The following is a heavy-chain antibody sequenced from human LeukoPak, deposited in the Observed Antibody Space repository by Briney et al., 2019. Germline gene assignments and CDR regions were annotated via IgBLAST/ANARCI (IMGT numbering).Heavy chain of an antibody. CDR2: IYSGGST. Sequence: PGGSLRLSCAASGFTVSSNYMSWVRQAPGKGLEWVSVIYSGGSTYYADSVKGRFTISRDNSKNTLYLQMNSLRAEDTAVYYCARDQNKLRYFDWLPHYYYYYGMDVWGQGTTVTVSS. V-gene: IGHV3-53*01. D-gene: IGHD3-9*01. CDR3: ARDQNKLRYFDWLPHYYYYYGMDV. CDR1: GFTVSSNY. J-gene: IGHJ6*02.